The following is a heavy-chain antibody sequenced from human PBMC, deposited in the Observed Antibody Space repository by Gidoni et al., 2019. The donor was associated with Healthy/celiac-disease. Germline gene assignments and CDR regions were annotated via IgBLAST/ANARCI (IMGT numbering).Heavy chain of an antibody. J-gene: IGHJ4*02. V-gene: IGHV3-23*01. D-gene: IGHD6-19*01. CDR3: AIREWLGHFDY. CDR1: GFTFSSYA. Sequence: EVQLLESGGGLVQPGGSLRLLCAASGFTFSSYAMSWVRQAPGKGVEWVSAISGSGGSTYYADSVKGRYTISRDNSKNTLYLQMNSLRAEDTAVYYCAIREWLGHFDYWGQGTLVTVSS. CDR2: ISGSGGST.